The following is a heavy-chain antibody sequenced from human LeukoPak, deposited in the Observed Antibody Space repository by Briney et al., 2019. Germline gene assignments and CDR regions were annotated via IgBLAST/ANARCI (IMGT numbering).Heavy chain of an antibody. D-gene: IGHD1-26*01. Sequence: SQTLSLTCALSGDSVSSNSAAWNWIRQSPPRGLEWLGRTYYRSKWYNDYAVSVKSRITINPDTSKNQFSLQLNSVTPEDTAVYYCAREGGGEGAEAFDIWGQGTMVTVSS. J-gene: IGHJ3*02. V-gene: IGHV6-1*01. CDR1: GDSVSSNSAA. CDR2: TYYRSKWYN. CDR3: AREGGGEGAEAFDI.